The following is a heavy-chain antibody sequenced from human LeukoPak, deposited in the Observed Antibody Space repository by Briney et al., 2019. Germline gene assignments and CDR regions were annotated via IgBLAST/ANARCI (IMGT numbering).Heavy chain of an antibody. CDR2: IYYSGST. D-gene: IGHD3-3*01. CDR3: ARHRYDFSVDY. Sequence: SETLSLTCTVSGGSISSSSYYWGWIRQPPGKGLEWIGSIYYSGSTYYNPSLKSRVTISVDTSKNQFSLKLSSVTAADTAVYYCARHRYDFSVDYWGRGTLVTVSS. CDR1: GGSISSSSYY. V-gene: IGHV4-39*01. J-gene: IGHJ4*02.